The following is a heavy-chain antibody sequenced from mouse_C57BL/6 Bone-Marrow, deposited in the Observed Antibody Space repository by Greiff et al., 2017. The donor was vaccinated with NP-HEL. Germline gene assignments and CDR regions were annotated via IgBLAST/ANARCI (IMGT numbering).Heavy chain of an antibody. CDR3: ARNYGSRQDYAMDY. J-gene: IGHJ4*01. CDR1: GYTFTSYW. Sequence: VKLQQPGAELVKPGASVKMSCKASGYTFTSYWITWVKQRPGQGLEWIGDIYPGSGSTNYNEKFKSKATLTVDTSSSTAYMQLSSLTSEDSAVYYCARNYGSRQDYAMDYWGQGTSVTVSS. CDR2: IYPGSGST. D-gene: IGHD1-1*01. V-gene: IGHV1-55*01.